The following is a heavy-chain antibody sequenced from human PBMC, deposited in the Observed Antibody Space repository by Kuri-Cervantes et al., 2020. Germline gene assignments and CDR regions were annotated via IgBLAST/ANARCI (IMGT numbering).Heavy chain of an antibody. CDR3: AGGGWLLPQRRGHYMDV. J-gene: IGHJ6*03. D-gene: IGHD3-22*01. Sequence: SETLSLTCTVSGGSISSYYWSWIRQPPGKGLEWIGEINHSGSTNYNPSLKSRVTISVDTSTNQFSLKLSSVTAADTAVYYCAGGGWLLPQRRGHYMDVWGKGTTVTVSS. V-gene: IGHV4-59*01. CDR1: GGSISSYY. CDR2: INHSGST.